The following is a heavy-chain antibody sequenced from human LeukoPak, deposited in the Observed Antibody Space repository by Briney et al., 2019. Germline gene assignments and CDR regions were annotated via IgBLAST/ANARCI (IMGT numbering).Heavy chain of an antibody. V-gene: IGHV3-11*04. CDR2: ITSGGSTI. CDR1: GFTFSDFF. D-gene: IGHD3-16*01. CDR3: ARRGSYGYS. Sequence: GGSLRLSCTTSGFTFSDFFMTWIRQAPGKGLEWVSYITSGGSTIQYADSVKGRFTISRDNAKNSLYLQMNSLRAEDTAVYYCARRGSYGYSWGQGTLVTVSS. J-gene: IGHJ4*02.